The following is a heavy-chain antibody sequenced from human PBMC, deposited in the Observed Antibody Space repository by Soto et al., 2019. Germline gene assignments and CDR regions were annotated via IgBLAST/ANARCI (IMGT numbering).Heavy chain of an antibody. CDR2: IYSAGGT. D-gene: IGHD2-2*01. CDR3: ARGYCSDTNCYANFFEP. Sequence: EVQLVESGGGLVQPGGSLRLSCAASGLTVSSAYMTWVRQAPGKGLEWVSIIYSAGGTQYAYSVKGRFTISRDNYKNTLYLQMNILTAEDTAVYYCARGYCSDTNCYANFFEPWGQGTMVTVST. V-gene: IGHV3-66*01. J-gene: IGHJ5*02. CDR1: GLTVSSAY.